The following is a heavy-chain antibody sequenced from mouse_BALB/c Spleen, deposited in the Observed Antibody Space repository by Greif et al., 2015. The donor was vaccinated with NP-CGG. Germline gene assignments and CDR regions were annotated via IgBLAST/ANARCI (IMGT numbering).Heavy chain of an antibody. CDR1: GLTFSSYA. CDR3: ARGANYYGSSYGWYFDV. J-gene: IGHJ1*01. V-gene: IGHV5-6-5*01. D-gene: IGHD1-1*01. Sequence: EVHLVESGGGLVKPGGSLKLSCAASGLTFSSYAMSWVRQTPEKRLEWVASISSGGSTYYPDSVKGRFTISRDNARNILYLQMSSLRSEDTAMYYCARGANYYGSSYGWYFDVWGAGTTVTVSS. CDR2: ISSGGST.